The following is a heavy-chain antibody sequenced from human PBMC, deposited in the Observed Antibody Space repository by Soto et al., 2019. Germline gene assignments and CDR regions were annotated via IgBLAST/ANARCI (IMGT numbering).Heavy chain of an antibody. Sequence: PGGSLRLSCAASGFTVSSNYISWGRQAPGKGLEWVSVIYSGGSTYYADSVKGRFTISRDNSKNTLYLQMNSLRAEDTAVYYCARDLHSSGLAFDYWGQGTLVTVSS. CDR3: ARDLHSSGLAFDY. CDR1: GFTVSSNY. V-gene: IGHV3-53*01. D-gene: IGHD6-19*01. CDR2: IYSGGST. J-gene: IGHJ4*02.